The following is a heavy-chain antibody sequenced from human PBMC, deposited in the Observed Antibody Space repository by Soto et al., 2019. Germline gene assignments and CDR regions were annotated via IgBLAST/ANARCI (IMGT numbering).Heavy chain of an antibody. CDR2: INHSGST. J-gene: IGHJ4*02. Sequence: QVQLQQWGAGLLKPSETLSLTCAVYGGSFSGYYWSWIRQPPGKGLEWIGEINHSGSTNYNPSLKLRVTISVDESKNQFSLKLSSGTAADTAVYYCARRGGRYFDWLLPSDYWGQGTLVTVSS. D-gene: IGHD3-9*01. V-gene: IGHV4-34*01. CDR1: GGSFSGYY. CDR3: ARRGGRYFDWLLPSDY.